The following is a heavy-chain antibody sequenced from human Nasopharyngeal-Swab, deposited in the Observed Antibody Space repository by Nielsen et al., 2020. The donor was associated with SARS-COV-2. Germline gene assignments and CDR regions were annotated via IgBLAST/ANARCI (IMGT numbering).Heavy chain of an antibody. D-gene: IGHD2-15*01. J-gene: IGHJ5*02. Sequence: WVRQGPGKGLEWIGSVYFVGSPFYNPSLKSRVTISVDRSKKQFSLRLNSVTAADTAVYYCARVMVATTIWFDPWGRGTLVTVSS. CDR3: ARVMVATTIWFDP. CDR2: VYFVGSP. V-gene: IGHV4-39*07.